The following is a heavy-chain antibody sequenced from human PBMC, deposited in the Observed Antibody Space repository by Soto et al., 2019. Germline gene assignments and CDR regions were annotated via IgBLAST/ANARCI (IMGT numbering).Heavy chain of an antibody. D-gene: IGHD3-22*01. CDR2: LYSGGST. V-gene: IGHV3-NL1*01. Sequence: GGSLRLSCAASGFTFSTYGMHWVRQAPGKGLEWVAVLYSGGSTYYADSVKGRFTISRHNSKNTLYLQMNSLRAEDTAVYYCAKDRVESGYPEFFQHCGQGTLVTVSS. CDR3: AKDRVESGYPEFFQH. CDR1: GFTFSTYG. J-gene: IGHJ1*01.